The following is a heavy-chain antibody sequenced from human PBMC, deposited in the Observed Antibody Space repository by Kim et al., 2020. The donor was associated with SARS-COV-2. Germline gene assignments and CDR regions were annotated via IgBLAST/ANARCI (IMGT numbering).Heavy chain of an antibody. CDR1: GFTFNTYA. D-gene: IGHD3-10*01. CDR2: IAYDGSNK. V-gene: IGHV3-30-3*01. J-gene: IGHJ4*02. Sequence: GGSLRLSCVASGFTFNTYAIHWVRQAPGKGLEWVAVIAYDGSNKYYGDSVKGRFTISRDNSKNTVYLHMDSLRPEDTAVYYCARGRAVGDYWGQGTLVTVSS. CDR3: ARGRAVGDY.